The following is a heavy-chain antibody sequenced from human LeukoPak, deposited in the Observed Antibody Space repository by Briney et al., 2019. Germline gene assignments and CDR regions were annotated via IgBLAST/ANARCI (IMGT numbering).Heavy chain of an antibody. D-gene: IGHD6-19*01. V-gene: IGHV3-7*01. CDR2: IKEDGSEN. CDR3: ARESSGRNRFPNYYYYMDV. Sequence: PGGSLRLSCVASGFTLNYYWMSWVRQAPGKGLERVANIKEDGSENYSVDSVKGRFTISRDNAKNSLYLQMNSLRAEDTAVYYCARESSGRNRFPNYYYYMDVWGTGTTVTISS. J-gene: IGHJ6*03. CDR1: GFTLNYYW.